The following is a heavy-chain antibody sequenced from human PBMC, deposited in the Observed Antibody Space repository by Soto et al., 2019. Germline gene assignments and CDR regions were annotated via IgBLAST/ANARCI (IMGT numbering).Heavy chain of an antibody. CDR2: IDWNDDK. J-gene: IGHJ1*01. Sequence: SGPTMVNPTQTLTLTCTISGFSLSTDGMCVSWIRQPPGKALEWLARIDWNDDKYYSTSLKTRLTISKDTSKNQAVLTMTKLDPADTATYYCARVWWFGEKEYFQNWGQGTLVTSPQ. D-gene: IGHD2-21*01. CDR3: ARVWWFGEKEYFQN. CDR1: GFSLSTDGMC. V-gene: IGHV2-70*11.